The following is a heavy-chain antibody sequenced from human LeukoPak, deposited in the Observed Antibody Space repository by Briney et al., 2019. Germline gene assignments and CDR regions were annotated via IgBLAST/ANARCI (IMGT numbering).Heavy chain of an antibody. Sequence: GGSLRLSCAASGFTFSTYWMHWVRQAPGEGLLWVSRINSDGSTTSYADSVKGRFTISRDNAKNTLYLHMNSLRAKDTAVYYRARDDGGFGELLIDYWGQGTLVTVSS. CDR2: INSDGSTT. D-gene: IGHD3-10*01. CDR1: GFTFSTYW. J-gene: IGHJ4*02. V-gene: IGHV3-74*01. CDR3: ARDDGGFGELLIDY.